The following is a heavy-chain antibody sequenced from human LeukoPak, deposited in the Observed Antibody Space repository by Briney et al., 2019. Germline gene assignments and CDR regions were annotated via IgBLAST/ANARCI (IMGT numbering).Heavy chain of an antibody. D-gene: IGHD3-9*01. J-gene: IGHJ4*02. CDR3: ARVQRYYDILTGYSDY. CDR2: ISAYNGNT. CDR1: GYTFTSYG. V-gene: IGHV1-18*01. Sequence: ASVKVSCKASGYTFTSYGISWVRQAPGQGLEWMGWISAYNGNTNYAQKLQGRVTMTTDTSTSTAYMELRSLRSDDTAVYYCARVQRYYDILTGYSDYWGQGTLVTVSS.